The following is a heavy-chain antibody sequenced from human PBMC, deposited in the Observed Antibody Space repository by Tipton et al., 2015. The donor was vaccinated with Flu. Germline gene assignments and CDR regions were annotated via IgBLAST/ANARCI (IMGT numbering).Heavy chain of an antibody. Sequence: QLVQSGAEVKKPGASVKVSCKASGYTFTGYYMHWVRQAPGQGLEWMGRINPNSGGTNYAQKFQGRVTMTRDTSISTAYMELSRLRSDDAAVYYCARDPNCGGACSSDYWGQGTLVTVSS. CDR1: GYTFTGYY. CDR3: ARDPNCGGACSSDY. J-gene: IGHJ4*02. CDR2: INPNSGGT. D-gene: IGHD2-21*02. V-gene: IGHV1-2*06.